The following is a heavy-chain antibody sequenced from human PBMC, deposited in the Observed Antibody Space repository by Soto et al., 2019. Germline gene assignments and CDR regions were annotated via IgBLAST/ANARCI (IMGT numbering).Heavy chain of an antibody. CDR1: GFSFSNCW. D-gene: IGHD3-22*01. V-gene: IGHV3-74*01. Sequence: EVQLVESGGGLVQPGGSLRLSCAASGFSFSNCWMHWVRQAPGMGLVWVSHINSDGSSTTYADSVKGRFTISRDNAKTTLYLQMNSLRAEDTAVYYCARAIGYYGMDVWGQGTTVTVSS. CDR2: INSDGSST. CDR3: ARAIGYYGMDV. J-gene: IGHJ6*02.